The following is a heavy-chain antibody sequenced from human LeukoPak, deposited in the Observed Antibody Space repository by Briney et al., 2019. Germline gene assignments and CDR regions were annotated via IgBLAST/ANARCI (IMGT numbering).Heavy chain of an antibody. D-gene: IGHD4-17*01. Sequence: PSETLSLTCAVSVYSIRGDDYWGWIRQSPGKGLEWIGSIYHSGSTHYNPSLKSRVTISVDTSKNQFSPMLNSVTAADTAVYYCARNRSVTTTPGFDHWGQGTLVTVSS. V-gene: IGHV4-38-2*01. CDR2: IYHSGST. J-gene: IGHJ4*02. CDR3: ARNRSVTTTPGFDH. CDR1: VYSIRGDDY.